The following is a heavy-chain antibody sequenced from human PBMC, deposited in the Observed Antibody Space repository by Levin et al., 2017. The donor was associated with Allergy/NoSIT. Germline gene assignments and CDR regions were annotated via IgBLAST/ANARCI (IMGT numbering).Heavy chain of an antibody. J-gene: IGHJ6*02. CDR3: TSSPSTVLDV. V-gene: IGHV3-15*01. Sequence: LSLTCAASGFSFSNAWMSWVRQAPGKGLEWVGRIKSKSDGGTTDYAAPVKYRFAISRDDSKNTLYLQMNSLKTEDTAMYYCTSSPSTVLDVWGQGTTVTVSS. CDR1: GFSFSNAW. D-gene: IGHD6-6*01. CDR2: IKSKSDGGTT.